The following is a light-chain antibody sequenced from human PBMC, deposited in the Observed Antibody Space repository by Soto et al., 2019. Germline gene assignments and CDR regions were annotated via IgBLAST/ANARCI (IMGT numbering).Light chain of an antibody. CDR3: CSYAGSSTFV. CDR2: EGS. V-gene: IGLV2-23*01. Sequence: SALTQPASVSGSPGQSITISCTGTSSDVGSYNLVSWYQQHPGKAPKLMIYEGSKRPSRVSNRFSGSKSGNTASLTISGLQAEDEADYYCCSYAGSSTFVFGTGTKVTVL. J-gene: IGLJ1*01. CDR1: SSDVGSYNL.